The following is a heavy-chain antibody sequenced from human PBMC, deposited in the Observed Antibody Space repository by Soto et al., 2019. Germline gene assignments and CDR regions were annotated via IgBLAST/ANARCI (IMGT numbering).Heavy chain of an antibody. V-gene: IGHV3-30*18. CDR3: AKDPTYYYDSSGYTEIRPNDY. CDR1: GFTFSSYG. Sequence: QVQLVESGGGVVQPGRSLRLSCAASGFTFSSYGMHWVRQAPGKGLEWVAVISYDGSNKYYADSVKGRFTISRDNSKNKVYLQMNSLRAEDTAVYYCAKDPTYYYDSSGYTEIRPNDYWGQGTLVTVSS. CDR2: ISYDGSNK. J-gene: IGHJ4*02. D-gene: IGHD3-22*01.